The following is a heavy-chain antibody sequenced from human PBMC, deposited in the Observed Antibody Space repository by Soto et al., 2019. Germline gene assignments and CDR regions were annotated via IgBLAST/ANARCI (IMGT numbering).Heavy chain of an antibody. CDR2: IWYDGSNK. CDR1: GFTFSSYG. V-gene: IGHV3-33*01. J-gene: IGHJ3*02. Sequence: QVQLVESGGGVVQPGRSLRLSCAASGFTFSSYGMHWVRQAPGKGLEWVAVIWYDGSNKYYADSVKGRFTISRDNSKNTLYLQMNSLRAEDTAVYYCAGDAYCTHCVCYRAFDIWGQGTMVTVSS. CDR3: AGDAYCTHCVCYRAFDI. D-gene: IGHD2-8*01.